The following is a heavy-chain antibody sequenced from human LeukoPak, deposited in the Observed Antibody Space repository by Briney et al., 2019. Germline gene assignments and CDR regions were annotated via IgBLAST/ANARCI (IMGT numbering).Heavy chain of an antibody. D-gene: IGHD3-16*01. Sequence: GGSLRLSCAASGFTFSSYSMNWVRQAPGKGLEWVSYISSGGNTIYYADSVKGRFTISRDNSKNTLYLQMNSLRSEDTAMYYCANEAFMSETDAFDFWGQGTVVTVSS. J-gene: IGHJ3*01. CDR2: ISSGGNTI. CDR1: GFTFSSYS. V-gene: IGHV3-48*01. CDR3: ANEAFMSETDAFDF.